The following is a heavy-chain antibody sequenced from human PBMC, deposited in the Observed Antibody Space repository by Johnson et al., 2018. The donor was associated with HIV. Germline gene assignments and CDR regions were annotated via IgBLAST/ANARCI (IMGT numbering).Heavy chain of an antibody. CDR2: ISSDGSNK. CDR1: KFTFNNYA. V-gene: IGHV3-30*04. D-gene: IGHD2-15*01. CDR3: ARGMVVAATKAFDI. Sequence: QVQLVESGGGVVQPGRSLRLSCAASKFTFNNYAIHWVRQAPGKGLEWVAVISSDGSNKYYADSVKGRFTISRDNSKNTLYLQMNSLRAEDTAVYYCARGMVVAATKAFDIWGQGTMVTVSS. J-gene: IGHJ3*02.